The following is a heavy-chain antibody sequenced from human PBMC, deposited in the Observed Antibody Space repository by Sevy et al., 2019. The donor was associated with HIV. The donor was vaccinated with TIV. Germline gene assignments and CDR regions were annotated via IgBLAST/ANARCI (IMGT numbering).Heavy chain of an antibody. CDR2: ISSSGGTT. V-gene: IGHV3-23*01. J-gene: IGHJ6*02. D-gene: IGHD3-3*01. CDR3: ARRPDLGGIIPTGVMDV. Sequence: GGSLRLSCAASGFTFSSYAISWVRQAPGKGLEWVSVISSSGGTTYYAGSVEGRFTISRDNSKNTLYLQMNRLRAEDTAIYYCARRPDLGGIIPTGVMDVWGRGTTVTVSS. CDR1: GFTFSSYA.